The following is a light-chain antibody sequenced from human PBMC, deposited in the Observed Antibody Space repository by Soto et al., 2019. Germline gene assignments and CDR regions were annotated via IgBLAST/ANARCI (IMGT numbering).Light chain of an antibody. J-gene: IGKJ1*01. CDR3: QQSYSTPWT. Sequence: DIQMTQSPSTLSASVGDRFTITCRASQSISTWLAWYQQKPGKAPKLLIYAASTLQSGVPSRFSGSGSGTDFTLTISTLQPEDFATYYCQQSYSTPWTFGQGTKVDIK. V-gene: IGKV1-39*01. CDR1: QSISTW. CDR2: AAS.